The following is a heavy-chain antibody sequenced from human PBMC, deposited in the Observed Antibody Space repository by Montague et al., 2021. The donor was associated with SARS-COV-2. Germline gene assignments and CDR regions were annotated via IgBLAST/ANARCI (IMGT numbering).Heavy chain of an antibody. CDR3: AHLIRYYDIFTGIPFDY. Sequence: PALVKPTQTLTLTCTFSGFSLSTSGVGVGWIRQPPGKALEWLALIYWDDDKRYSPSLKSRLTITKDTSKNQVVLTMTNMDPVDTATYYCAHLIRYYDIFTGIPFDYWGQGSQVTVSS. CDR2: IYWDDDK. V-gene: IGHV2-5*02. J-gene: IGHJ4*02. D-gene: IGHD3-9*01. CDR1: GFSLSTSGVG.